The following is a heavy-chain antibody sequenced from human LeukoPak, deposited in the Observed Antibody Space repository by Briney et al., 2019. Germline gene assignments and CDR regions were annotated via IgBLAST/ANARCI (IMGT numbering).Heavy chain of an antibody. CDR1: GFTFSSYA. CDR2: ISCSGGSI. D-gene: IGHD6-13*01. J-gene: IGHJ4*02. V-gene: IGHV3-23*01. Sequence: GGSLRLSCAASGFTFSSYAMSWVRQAPGKGLEWVSAISCSGGSIYYADSVKGRFTISRENSKNTLYLQMNSLGTEDTGVSYCAKVSSSSWYSGPLYPYWGQGTLVTVSS. CDR3: AKVSSSSWYSGPLYPY.